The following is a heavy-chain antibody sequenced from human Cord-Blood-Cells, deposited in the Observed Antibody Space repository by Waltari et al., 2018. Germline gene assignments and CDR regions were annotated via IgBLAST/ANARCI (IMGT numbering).Heavy chain of an antibody. CDR2: ISSSSSTI. V-gene: IGHV3-48*01. CDR3: ARERSWGCLRY. D-gene: IGHD7-27*01. CDR1: GFTFSSYS. J-gene: IGHJ4*02. Sequence: EVQLVESGGGLVQPGGSLRLSCAASGFTFSSYSMNWVRQAPGKGLEWVSYISSSSSTIYYAESVKCRFTISRDNAKNSLYLQMNSLRAEDTAVYYCARERSWGCLRYWGQGTLVTVSS.